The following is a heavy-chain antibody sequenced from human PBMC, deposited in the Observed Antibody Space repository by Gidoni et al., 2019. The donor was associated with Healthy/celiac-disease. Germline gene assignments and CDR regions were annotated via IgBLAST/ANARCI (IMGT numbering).Heavy chain of an antibody. CDR2: INHSGST. Sequence: QVQLQQWGAGLLKPSETLSLTCAVYGWSFSGYYWSWIRQPPGKGLEWIGEINHSGSTNYNPSLKSRVTISVDTSKNQFSLKLSSVTAADTAVYYCARANPRSPTTVTTRPTPLRKYYFDYWGQGTLVTVSS. CDR1: GWSFSGYY. J-gene: IGHJ4*02. V-gene: IGHV4-34*01. CDR3: ARANPRSPTTVTTRPTPLRKYYFDY. D-gene: IGHD4-17*01.